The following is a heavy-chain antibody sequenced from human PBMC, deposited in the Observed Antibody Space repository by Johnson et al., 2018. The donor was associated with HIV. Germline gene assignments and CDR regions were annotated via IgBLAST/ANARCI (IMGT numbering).Heavy chain of an antibody. CDR2: IWYDGSNK. D-gene: IGHD3-16*02. CDR1: GFTFSSYA. J-gene: IGHJ3*02. V-gene: IGHV3-30*04. Sequence: MQLVESGGGVVQPGRSLRLSCAASGFTFSSYAMHWVRQAPGKGLEWVAVIWYDGSNKYYADSVKGRFTISRDNSKNTLYLQMNSLRAEDTAVYFCARGPIADDAFDIWGQGTMVTVSS. CDR3: ARGPIADDAFDI.